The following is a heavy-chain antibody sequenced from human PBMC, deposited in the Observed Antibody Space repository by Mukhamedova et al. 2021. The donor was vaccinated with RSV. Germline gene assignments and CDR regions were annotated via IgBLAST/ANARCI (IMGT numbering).Heavy chain of an antibody. J-gene: IGHJ4*03. V-gene: IGHV4-39*01. CDR2: IYYSGST. CDR3: ARTGEYYDILTCYSGGDY. Sequence: GWIRQPPGKGLEWIGSIYYSGSTYYNPSLKRRVTISVDTSKNQFSLKLSSVTAADTAVYYCARTGEYYDILTCYSGGDYWGHGT. D-gene: IGHD3-9*01.